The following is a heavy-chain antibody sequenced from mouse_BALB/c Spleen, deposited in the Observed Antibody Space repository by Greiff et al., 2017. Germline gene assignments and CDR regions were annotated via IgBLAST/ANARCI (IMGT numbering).Heavy chain of an antibody. CDR3: ARNRWYFDV. Sequence: QVQLQQSGPQLVRPGASVKISCKASGYSFTSYWMHWVKQRPGQGLEWIGMIDPSDSETRLNQKFKDKATLTVDKSSSTAYMQLSSPTSEDSAVYYCARNRWYFDVWGAGTTVTVSS. J-gene: IGHJ1*01. CDR1: GYSFTSYW. V-gene: IGHV1S126*01. CDR2: IDPSDSET.